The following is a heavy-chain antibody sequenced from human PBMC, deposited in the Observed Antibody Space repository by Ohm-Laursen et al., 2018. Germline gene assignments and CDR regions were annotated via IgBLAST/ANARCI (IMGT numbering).Heavy chain of an antibody. Sequence: SLRLSCAASGFTFSIYEMNWVRQAPGKGLEWVSYISSSGSTIHYADSVKGRFTISRDNAKNSLYLQMNSLRAEDTAVYYCARDLGFDYYDSSGYRDYWGQGTLVTVSS. CDR1: GFTFSIYE. D-gene: IGHD3-22*01. CDR2: ISSSGSTI. J-gene: IGHJ4*02. CDR3: ARDLGFDYYDSSGYRDY. V-gene: IGHV3-48*03.